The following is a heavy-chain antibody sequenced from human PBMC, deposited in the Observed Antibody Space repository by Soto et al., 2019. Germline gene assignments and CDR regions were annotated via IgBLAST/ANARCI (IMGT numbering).Heavy chain of an antibody. J-gene: IGHJ6*02. CDR2: FNPSGGST. CDR3: ARDGEGPSKLTTASGTEDYCMDV. V-gene: IGHV1-46*01. D-gene: IGHD6-13*01. Sequence: ASVKVSCKASGYTLTNYYIHWVRQAPGQGLEWMGIFNPSGGSTSYAQKFQGRVTMTSDTSTSTVYMELSSLRFEDTAVYYCARDGEGPSKLTTASGTEDYCMDVWGQGTTVTVS. CDR1: GYTLTNYY.